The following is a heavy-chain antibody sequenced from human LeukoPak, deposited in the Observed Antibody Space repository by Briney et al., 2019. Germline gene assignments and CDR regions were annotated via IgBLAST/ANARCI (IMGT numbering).Heavy chain of an antibody. Sequence: SETLSLTCTVSGGSIISYYWSWIRQPPGKGLEWIGNIYHSGSTNYNPSLKSRVTISVDTSKNQFSLKLSSVTAADTAVYYCTRGAGWLIDYWGQGILVTVSS. V-gene: IGHV4-59*01. CDR3: TRGAGWLIDY. D-gene: IGHD3-16*01. J-gene: IGHJ4*02. CDR2: IYHSGST. CDR1: GGSIISYY.